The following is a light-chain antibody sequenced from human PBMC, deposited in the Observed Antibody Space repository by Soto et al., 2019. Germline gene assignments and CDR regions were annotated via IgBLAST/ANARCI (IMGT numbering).Light chain of an antibody. V-gene: IGKV1-5*01. J-gene: IGKJ1*01. Sequence: DIQTTHSSPTLSASVGDRVTITCRASQSISTWLAWYQQKPGKAPKLLIFDASTLQSGVPSRFSGSGSGTEFTLTISSLQPDDFATYYCQQYNTFSTFGQGTKVDIK. CDR3: QQYNTFST. CDR2: DAS. CDR1: QSISTW.